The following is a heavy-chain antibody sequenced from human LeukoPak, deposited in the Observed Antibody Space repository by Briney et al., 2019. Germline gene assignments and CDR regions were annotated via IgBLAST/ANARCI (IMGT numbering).Heavy chain of an antibody. CDR3: AILTGWIAAAGQGFDY. D-gene: IGHD6-13*01. CDR1: GYTFTSYG. J-gene: IGHJ4*02. CDR2: ISAYNGNT. Sequence: ASVNVSCKASGYTFTSYGISWVRQAPGQGREWMGWISAYNGNTNYAQKLQGRVTMTTHTSTSTAYMELRSLRSDDTAVYYCAILTGWIAAAGQGFDYWGQGTLVTVSS. V-gene: IGHV1-18*01.